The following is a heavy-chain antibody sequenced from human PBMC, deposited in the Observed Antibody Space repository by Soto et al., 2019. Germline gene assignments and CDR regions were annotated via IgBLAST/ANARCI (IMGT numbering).Heavy chain of an antibody. CDR1: GFSLSRSGVR. Sequence: QITLKESGPALVKPTQTLTLTCTFSGFSLSRSGVRVGWIRQPPGKALEWLAVIYWNDDKRYSPSLKSRITIAKATSTNQVVLTMTNVDPVDTATYFCARSQVTADYYKRWGPDDWGQGTLVTVAS. CDR3: ARSQVTADYYKRWGPDD. V-gene: IGHV2-5*01. D-gene: IGHD3-22*01. J-gene: IGHJ4*02. CDR2: IYWNDDK.